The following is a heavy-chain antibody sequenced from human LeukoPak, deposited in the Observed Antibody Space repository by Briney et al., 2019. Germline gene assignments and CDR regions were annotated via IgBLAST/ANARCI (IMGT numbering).Heavy chain of an antibody. V-gene: IGHV5-51*01. Sequence: GESLKISCKAFGYSFSNHWIGWVRQMPGKGLKWTGIIYPGDSDTRYSPSFQGQVTISADRSISTAYLQWSSLKASDTAMYYRARRIDDFWNGSLGYWGQGTLVTVSS. J-gene: IGHJ4*02. D-gene: IGHD3-3*01. CDR2: IYPGDSDT. CDR3: ARRIDDFWNGSLGY. CDR1: GYSFSNHW.